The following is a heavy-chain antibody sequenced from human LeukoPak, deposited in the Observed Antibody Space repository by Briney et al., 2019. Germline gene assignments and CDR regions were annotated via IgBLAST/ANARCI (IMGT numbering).Heavy chain of an antibody. V-gene: IGHV1-69*01. J-gene: IGHJ4*02. CDR3: ATSRRVGATIQSYYFDY. D-gene: IGHD1-26*01. CDR1: EGTFSSYA. Sequence: SVKVSCKASEGTFSSYAISWVRQAPGQGLEWMGGIIPIFGTANYAQKFQGRVTITADESTSTAYMELSSLRSEDTAVYYCATSRRVGATIQSYYFDYWGQGTLVTVSS. CDR2: IIPIFGTA.